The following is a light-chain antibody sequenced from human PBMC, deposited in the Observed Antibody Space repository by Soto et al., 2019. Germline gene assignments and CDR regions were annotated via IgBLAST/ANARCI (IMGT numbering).Light chain of an antibody. V-gene: IGKV3-20*01. CDR1: QSVSSYY. CDR2: GAS. J-gene: IGKJ1*01. CDR3: QQYGSSGT. Sequence: EIVLTQSPGTLSLSPGERATLSCRASQSVSSYYLAWYQQKPGQAPRLLIYGASNRATGIPDRFSGSGSGTDFTLTISRLEPEDFAVYYCQQYGSSGTFGQGTKVDI.